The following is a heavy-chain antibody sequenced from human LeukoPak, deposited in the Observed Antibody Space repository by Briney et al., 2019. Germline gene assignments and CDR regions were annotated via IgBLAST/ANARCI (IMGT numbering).Heavy chain of an antibody. V-gene: IGHV3-30*02. Sequence: GGSLRLSCAASGFTFSSYGMHWVRQAPGKGLEWVAFIRYDGSNKYYADSVKGRFTISRDNSKNTLYLQMNSLKTEDTAVYYCARVGATLGRHAFDIWGQGTMVTVSS. CDR3: ARVGATLGRHAFDI. D-gene: IGHD1-26*01. CDR2: IRYDGSNK. J-gene: IGHJ3*02. CDR1: GFTFSSYG.